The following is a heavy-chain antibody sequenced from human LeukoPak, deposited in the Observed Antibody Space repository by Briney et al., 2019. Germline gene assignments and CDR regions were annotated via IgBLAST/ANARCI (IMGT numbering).Heavy chain of an antibody. D-gene: IGHD6-25*01. Sequence: TSETLSLTCTVSGGSISNGGYYWSWIRQHPGKGLEWIGYIYDSGTTYYNPALQSRVTISVDTSKNQFSLKLSSVTAADTAVYYCARVRQRDAFDIWGQGTMVTVSS. J-gene: IGHJ3*02. V-gene: IGHV4-31*03. CDR2: IYDSGTT. CDR1: GGSISNGGYY. CDR3: ARVRQRDAFDI.